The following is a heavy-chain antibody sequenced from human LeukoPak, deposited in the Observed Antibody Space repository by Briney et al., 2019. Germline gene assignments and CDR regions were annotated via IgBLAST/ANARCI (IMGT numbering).Heavy chain of an antibody. CDR2: IYYSGST. CDR3: ARGTRGSRLDY. J-gene: IGHJ4*02. CDR1: GGSISSYY. Sequence: SETLSLTCTVSGGSISSYYWSWIRQPPGKGLEWIGYIYYSGSTNYNPSLKSRVTISVDTSKNQFSLKLSSVTAADTAVYYCARGTRGSRLDYWGQGTLVTVSS. D-gene: IGHD1-26*01. V-gene: IGHV4-59*01.